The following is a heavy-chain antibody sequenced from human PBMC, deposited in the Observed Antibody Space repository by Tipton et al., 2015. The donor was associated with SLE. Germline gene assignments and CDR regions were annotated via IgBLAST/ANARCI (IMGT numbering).Heavy chain of an antibody. V-gene: IGHV4-31*02. Sequence: LRLSCTVSGGSISSGGYYWSWIRHHPGKGLEWIGYIHHSGSTLYNPSLMSRLSMSVDTSKDQFSLELGSVTAADTAMYYCARTYTLNWYGGTGFYGMDVWGQGTTVTVSS. D-gene: IGHD1-1*01. CDR2: IHHSGST. J-gene: IGHJ6*02. CDR1: GGSISSGGYY. CDR3: ARTYTLNWYGGTGFYGMDV.